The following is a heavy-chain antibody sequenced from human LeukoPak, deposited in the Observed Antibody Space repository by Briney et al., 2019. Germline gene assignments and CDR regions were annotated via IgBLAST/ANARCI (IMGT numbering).Heavy chain of an antibody. V-gene: IGHV4-30-4*01. J-gene: IGHJ4*02. CDR3: ASPLWFGESTGDY. CDR1: GGSISSGDYY. Sequence: PSETLSLTCTVSGGSISSGDYYWSWIRQPPGKGLEWIGYIYYSGSTYYNPSLKSRVTISVDTSKNQFSPKLSSVTAADTAVYYCASPLWFGESTGDYWGQGTLVTVSS. CDR2: IYYSGST. D-gene: IGHD3-10*01.